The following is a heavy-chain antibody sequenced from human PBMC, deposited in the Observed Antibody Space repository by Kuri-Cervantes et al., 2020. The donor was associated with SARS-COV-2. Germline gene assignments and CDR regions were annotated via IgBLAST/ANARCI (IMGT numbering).Heavy chain of an antibody. CDR3: ASWRNFDYGDYANYYYYGMDV. D-gene: IGHD4-17*01. CDR1: GCTGRSYS. J-gene: IGHJ6*02. Sequence: GGCRKSLCAASGCTGRSYSMNWIRQAPGKGLEWVSYISSSSTIYYADSVKGRFTISRDNAKNSLYLHMNSLRDEDTAVYYCASWRNFDYGDYANYYYYGMDVWGQGTTVTVSS. V-gene: IGHV3-48*02. CDR2: ISSSSTI.